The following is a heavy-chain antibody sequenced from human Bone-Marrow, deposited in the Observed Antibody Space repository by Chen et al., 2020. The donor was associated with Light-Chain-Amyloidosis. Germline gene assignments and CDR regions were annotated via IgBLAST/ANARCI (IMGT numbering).Heavy chain of an antibody. CDR1: GFPFGGYA. Sequence: EVPLVGAGGGFVPPGRFLRTPWTAPGFPFGGYAMHWVRQPPGKGLEWVSGLDWEGESIGYADSVKGRFTISRDNAKNSLSLEMTRLRSEDTAFYYCTKDISPHMAGFDFWGQGMLVTVSS. CDR2: LDWEGESI. J-gene: IGHJ4*02. V-gene: IGHV3-9*01. CDR3: TKDISPHMAGFDF.